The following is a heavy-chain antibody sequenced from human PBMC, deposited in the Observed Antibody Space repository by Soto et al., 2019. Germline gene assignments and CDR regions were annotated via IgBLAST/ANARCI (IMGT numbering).Heavy chain of an antibody. CDR1: GFTFSSYA. CDR2: ISYDGSNK. V-gene: IGHV3-30-3*01. J-gene: IGHJ6*02. D-gene: IGHD3-10*01. Sequence: GGSLRLSCAASGFTFSSYAMHWVRQAPGKGLEWVAVISYDGSNKYYADSVKGRFTISRDNSKNTLYLQMNSLRAEDTAVYYCARERHAGTYYYYYGMDVWGQGTTVTVSS. CDR3: ARERHAGTYYYYYGMDV.